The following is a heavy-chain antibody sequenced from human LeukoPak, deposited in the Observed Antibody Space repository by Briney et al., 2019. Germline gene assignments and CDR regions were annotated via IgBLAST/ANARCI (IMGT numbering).Heavy chain of an antibody. CDR3: ARWASGGWFDP. J-gene: IGHJ5*02. D-gene: IGHD1-26*01. CDR1: GYTFTSYY. Sequence: ASVNVFCKASGYTFTSYYMHWVRQAPGQGLEWMGIINPSGGSTSYAQKFQGRVTMTRDMSTSTVYMELSSLRSEDTAVYYCARWASGGWFDPWGQGTLVTVSS. V-gene: IGHV1-46*01. CDR2: INPSGGST.